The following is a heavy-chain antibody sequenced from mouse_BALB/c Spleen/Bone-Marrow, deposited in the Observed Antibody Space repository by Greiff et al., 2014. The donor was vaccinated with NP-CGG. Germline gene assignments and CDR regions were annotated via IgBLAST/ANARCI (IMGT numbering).Heavy chain of an antibody. Sequence: QVQLKESGPGLVAPSQSLSITCTVSGFSLTSYGVHWVRQPPGKGLEWLGVIWAGGSTNYNSALMARLSISKDNSKSQVFLKMNSLQTDDTAMYYCARVYLWYFDVWGAGTTVTVSS. CDR3: ARVYLWYFDV. J-gene: IGHJ1*01. V-gene: IGHV2-9*02. CDR2: IWAGGST. D-gene: IGHD2-3*01. CDR1: GFSLTSYG.